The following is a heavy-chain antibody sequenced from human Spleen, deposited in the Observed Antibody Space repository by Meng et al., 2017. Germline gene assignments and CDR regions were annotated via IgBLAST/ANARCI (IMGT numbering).Heavy chain of an antibody. J-gene: IGHJ6*02. Sequence: ASVKVSCKASGYTFTSYGISWVRQAPGQGLEWMGWISAYNGNTNYAQKLQGRVTMTTDTSTSTAYMEVSSLTSEDTAVYFCARGGSSGLSYNYGMDVWGQGTTVTVSS. D-gene: IGHD6-19*01. CDR3: ARGGSSGLSYNYGMDV. V-gene: IGHV1-18*01. CDR1: GYTFTSYG. CDR2: ISAYNGNT.